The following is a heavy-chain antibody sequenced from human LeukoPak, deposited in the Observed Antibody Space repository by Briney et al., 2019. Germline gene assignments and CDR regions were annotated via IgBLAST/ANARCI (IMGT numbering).Heavy chain of an antibody. Sequence: SVKVSCKASGYTFTSYGISWVRQAPGQGLEWMGGIIPIFGTANYAQKFQGRVTITADESTSTAYMELSSLRSEDTAVYYCARAPGITSFDYWGQGTLVTVSS. D-gene: IGHD3-3*01. CDR1: GYTFTSYG. CDR2: IIPIFGTA. J-gene: IGHJ4*02. CDR3: ARAPGITSFDY. V-gene: IGHV1-69*13.